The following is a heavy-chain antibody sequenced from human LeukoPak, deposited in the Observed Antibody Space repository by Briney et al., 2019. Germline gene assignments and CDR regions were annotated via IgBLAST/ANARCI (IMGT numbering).Heavy chain of an antibody. CDR1: GFTFSRYW. CDR2: IKQDGSEK. Sequence: GGSLRLSCAASGFTFSRYWMTWVRQAPGKGLEWVANIKQDGSEKYYVDSVKGRFTISRDKAKNSLYLQMNSLRAEDTAVYYCARERPGGWACLDNCGQGPLFTVSS. J-gene: IGHJ4*02. D-gene: IGHD6-19*01. CDR3: ARERPGGWACLDN. V-gene: IGHV3-7*01.